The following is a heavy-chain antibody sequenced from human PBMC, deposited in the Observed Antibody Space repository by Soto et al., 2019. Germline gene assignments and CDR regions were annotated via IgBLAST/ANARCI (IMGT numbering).Heavy chain of an antibody. V-gene: IGHV3-9*01. J-gene: IGHJ3*02. CDR2: ISWNSGSI. CDR3: AKAGITGTYDAFDI. CDR1: GFTFDDYA. Sequence: EVQLVESGGGLVQPGRSLRLSCAASGFTFDDYAMHWVRQAPGKGLEWVSGISWNSGSIGYADSVKGRFTISRDNAKNSLYLQMNSLRAEDTAVYYCAKAGITGTYDAFDIWGQGTMVTVSS. D-gene: IGHD1-20*01.